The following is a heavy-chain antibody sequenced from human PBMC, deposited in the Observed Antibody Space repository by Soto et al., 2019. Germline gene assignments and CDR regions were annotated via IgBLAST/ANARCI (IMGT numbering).Heavy chain of an antibody. CDR3: ARGLSITGTTANWFDP. J-gene: IGHJ5*02. D-gene: IGHD1-7*01. Sequence: SETLSLTCAVYGGSFRGYYWSWIRQPPGKGLEWIGEINHSGSTNYNPSLKSGVTISVDTSKNQFSLKLSSVTAADTAVYYCARGLSITGTTANWFDPWGQGTLVTVS. V-gene: IGHV4-34*01. CDR1: GGSFRGYY. CDR2: INHSGST.